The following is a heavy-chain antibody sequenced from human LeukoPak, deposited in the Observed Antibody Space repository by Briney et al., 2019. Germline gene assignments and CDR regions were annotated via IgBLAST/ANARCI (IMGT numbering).Heavy chain of an antibody. CDR1: GFTFSVTW. Sequence: KAGGSLRLSCAASGFTFSVTWMSWVRQAPGRGLEWVGRFKSKAAGGTTDYAAPVAGRFTISRDDSKNMLNLQMNSLKTEDTAVYYCTRGAPQADVFDIWGQGTMVTVSS. J-gene: IGHJ3*02. V-gene: IGHV3-15*01. CDR3: TRGAPQADVFDI. D-gene: IGHD1-26*01. CDR2: FKSKAAGGTT.